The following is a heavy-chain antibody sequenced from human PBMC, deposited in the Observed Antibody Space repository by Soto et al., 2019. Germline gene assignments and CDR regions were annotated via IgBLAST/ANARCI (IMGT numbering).Heavy chain of an antibody. D-gene: IGHD6-6*01. J-gene: IGHJ4*02. Sequence: QVHMVESGGGVVQPGRSLRLSCAASRFAFSSYAMHWVRQAPGKGLEWVSVLSTDGSKKYYADSVKGRFTISRDNSKNTLYLQMDSLRPEDTAVYYCAREGTTSSLDYWGQGTLVTVSS. V-gene: IGHV3-30-3*01. CDR1: RFAFSSYA. CDR3: AREGTTSSLDY. CDR2: LSTDGSKK.